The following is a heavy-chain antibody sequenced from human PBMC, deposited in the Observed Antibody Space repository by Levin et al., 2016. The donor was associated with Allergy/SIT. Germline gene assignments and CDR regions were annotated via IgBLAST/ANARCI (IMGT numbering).Heavy chain of an antibody. J-gene: IGHJ1*01. D-gene: IGHD6-13*01. CDR3: AREEGSSRYAEYYQH. V-gene: IGHV1-18*01. CDR1: GYTFNIYG. Sequence: ASVKVSCKASGYTFNIYGISWVRQAPGQGLEWMGWISGYSGNTNYAQKFQGRVTMTTDTSTTTAYMELRTLRSDDTAVYYCAREEGSSRYAEYYQHWGQGSLVTVSS. CDR2: ISGYSGNT.